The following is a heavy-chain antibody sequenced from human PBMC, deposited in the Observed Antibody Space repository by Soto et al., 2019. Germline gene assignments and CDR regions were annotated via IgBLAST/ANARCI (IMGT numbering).Heavy chain of an antibody. CDR2: ITGSAGST. D-gene: IGHD3-10*01. CDR3: AKRSRGVMGVYYFDY. Sequence: EVQLLESGGGLVQPGGSLRLSCAASGFTFSSYAMSWVRQAPGKGLEWASAITGSAGSTYYADSVKGRFTISRDNPKNTLSLQMNSLRAEDTAVYYCAKRSRGVMGVYYFDYWGQGTLVTVSS. V-gene: IGHV3-23*01. CDR1: GFTFSSYA. J-gene: IGHJ4*02.